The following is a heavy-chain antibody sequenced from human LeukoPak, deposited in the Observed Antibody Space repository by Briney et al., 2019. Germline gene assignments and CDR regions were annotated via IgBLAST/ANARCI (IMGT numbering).Heavy chain of an antibody. CDR2: ISNDGSNK. CDR1: GFTFSSYA. J-gene: IGHJ6*02. Sequence: PGGSLRLSCAASGFTFSSYAMHWVRQAPGKGLEWVAVISNDGSNKYYADSVKGRFTISRDNSKNTLYLQMNSLRAEDTAVYYCARVDTAMVTSPIYYYGMDVWGQGTTVTVSS. V-gene: IGHV3-30-3*01. D-gene: IGHD5-18*01. CDR3: ARVDTAMVTSPIYYYGMDV.